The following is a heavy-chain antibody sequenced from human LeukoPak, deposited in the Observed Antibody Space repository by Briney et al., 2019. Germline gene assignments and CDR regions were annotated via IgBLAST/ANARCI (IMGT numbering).Heavy chain of an antibody. J-gene: IGHJ4*02. CDR2: ISGNSDDI. Sequence: GGSLRLSCAASGFTFVSYTLNWVGQPPGGGLEWVSSISGNSDDIHYADSVKGRFTISIDNAKNSLYLQMSSLRAEDTAVYYCTSGYWGQGTLVIVSS. V-gene: IGHV3-21*01. CDR3: TSGY. CDR1: GFTFVSYT.